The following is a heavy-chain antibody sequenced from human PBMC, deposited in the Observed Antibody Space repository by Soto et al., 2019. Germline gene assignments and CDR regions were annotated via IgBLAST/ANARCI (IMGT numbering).Heavy chain of an antibody. J-gene: IGHJ6*02. Sequence: ASVKVSCKASGYTFTGYYMHWVRQAPGQGLEWMGWINPNSGGTNYAQKFQGRVTMTRDTSISTAYMELSRLRSDDTAVYYCARITITIFGVVIPEYYYGMDVWGQGTTVTVSS. CDR2: INPNSGGT. CDR1: GYTFTGYY. CDR3: ARITITIFGVVIPEYYYGMDV. V-gene: IGHV1-2*02. D-gene: IGHD3-3*01.